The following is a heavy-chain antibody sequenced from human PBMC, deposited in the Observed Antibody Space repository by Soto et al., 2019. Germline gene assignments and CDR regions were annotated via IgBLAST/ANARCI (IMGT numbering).Heavy chain of an antibody. CDR1: VGSISSGGYY. D-gene: IGHD5-12*01. CDR2: IYYSGST. Sequence: SETLALTCTVSVGSISSGGYYWSWIRQHPGKGLEWIGYIYYSGSTYYNPSLKSRVTISVDTSKNQFSLKLSSVTAADTAVYYCARGVAEMATTPDYFDYWGQGTLVTVSS. CDR3: ARGVAEMATTPDYFDY. V-gene: IGHV4-31*03. J-gene: IGHJ4*02.